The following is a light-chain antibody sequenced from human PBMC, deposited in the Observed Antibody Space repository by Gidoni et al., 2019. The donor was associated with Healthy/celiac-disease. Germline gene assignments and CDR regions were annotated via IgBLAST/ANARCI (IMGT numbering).Light chain of an antibody. CDR3: QSYDSSVVV. J-gene: IGLJ2*01. CDR2: EDN. CDR1: SGSIASNY. Sequence: HSVSESPGKTVTISCTRSSGSIASNYVQWYQQRPGSAPTTVIYEDNQRPSGVPDRFSGSIDSSSNSASLTISGLKTEDEADYYCQSYDSSVVVFGGGTKLTAL. V-gene: IGLV6-57*04.